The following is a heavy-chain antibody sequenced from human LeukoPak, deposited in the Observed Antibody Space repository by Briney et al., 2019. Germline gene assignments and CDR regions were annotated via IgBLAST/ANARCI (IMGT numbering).Heavy chain of an antibody. CDR1: GGTFISYE. CDR2: IIPMFGTA. D-gene: IGHD2-2*01. J-gene: IGHJ4*02. V-gene: IGHV1-69*06. CDR3: ASGTTDIVVVPATLRNYYFDY. Sequence: SVKVSCKASGGTFISYEISWVRQAPGQGLEWMGGIIPMFGTAKYAQKFQGRVTITADKSTSTAYMELSSLRSEDTAVYYCASGTTDIVVVPATLRNYYFDYWGQGTLVTVSS.